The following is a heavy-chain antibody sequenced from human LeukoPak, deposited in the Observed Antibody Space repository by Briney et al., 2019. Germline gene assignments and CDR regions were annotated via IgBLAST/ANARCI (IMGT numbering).Heavy chain of an antibody. CDR2: INPSGGST. CDR3: ARMRIAAAAYYYYYGMDV. V-gene: IGHV1-46*01. Sequence: ASVKVSCKASGYTFTGYYMHWVRQAPGQGLEWMGIINPSGGSTSYAQKFQGRVTMTRDTSTSTVYMELSSLRSEDTAVYYCARMRIAAAAYYYYYGMDVWGQGTTVTVSS. D-gene: IGHD6-13*01. CDR1: GYTFTGYY. J-gene: IGHJ6*02.